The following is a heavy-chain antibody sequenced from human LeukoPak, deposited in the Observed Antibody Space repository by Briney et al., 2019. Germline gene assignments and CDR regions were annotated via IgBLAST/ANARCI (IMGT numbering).Heavy chain of an antibody. CDR1: GYTYTGYY. J-gene: IGHJ4*02. Sequence: ASVKVSCKASGYTYTGYYMHWVRQAPGQGLEWMGWNNPNSGGTNYAQKFQGRVTMTRDTSISTAYMELSRLRSDDTAVYYCARDPNSSLSVWYFDYWGQGTLVTVSS. CDR2: NNPNSGGT. D-gene: IGHD6-13*01. CDR3: ARDPNSSLSVWYFDY. V-gene: IGHV1-2*02.